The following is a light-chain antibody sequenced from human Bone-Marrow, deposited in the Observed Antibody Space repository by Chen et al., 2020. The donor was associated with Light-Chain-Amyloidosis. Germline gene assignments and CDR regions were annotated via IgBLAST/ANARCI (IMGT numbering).Light chain of an antibody. Sequence: DIVMTQSPYSLAVSLGERATINCKSSQSVLHSTNNKNYLAWYQQKPGQPPKLLNSWASTRESGVPDRFSGSGSGTDFTLTISSLQAEDVAVYYCQQYYTTPNTFGQGTKLEIK. CDR2: WAS. V-gene: IGKV4-1*01. CDR3: QQYYTTPNT. J-gene: IGKJ2*01. CDR1: QSVLHSTNNKNY.